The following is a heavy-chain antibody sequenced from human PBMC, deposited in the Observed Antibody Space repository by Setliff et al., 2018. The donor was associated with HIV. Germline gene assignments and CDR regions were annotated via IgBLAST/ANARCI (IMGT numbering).Heavy chain of an antibody. CDR3: AADRNWNDASHDY. Sequence: ASVKVSCKASGYIFSAYYMHWVRQAPGQGLEWMGWINPNGGVTNYGQKFQGRVTMTIDTSISTVYMELSSLRSDDTAVYSCAADRNWNDASHDYWGQGTLVTVSS. V-gene: IGHV1-2*02. D-gene: IGHD1-1*01. CDR1: GYIFSAYY. CDR2: INPNGGVT. J-gene: IGHJ4*02.